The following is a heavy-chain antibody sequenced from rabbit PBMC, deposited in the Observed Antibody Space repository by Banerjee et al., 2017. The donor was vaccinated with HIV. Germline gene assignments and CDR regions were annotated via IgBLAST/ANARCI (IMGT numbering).Heavy chain of an antibody. CDR1: GFSFSNKYV. CDR3: ARTNYGGYGYYL. Sequence: QEQLEESGGDLVKPEGSLTLTCTASGFSFSNKYVMCWVRQAPGKGLEWIACINTSSGNTVYATWAKGRFTISKTSWTTVTLQMTSLTAADTATYFCARTNYGGYGYYLWGPGTLVTVS. CDR2: INTSSGNT. D-gene: IGHD6-1*01. V-gene: IGHV1S45*01. J-gene: IGHJ4*01.